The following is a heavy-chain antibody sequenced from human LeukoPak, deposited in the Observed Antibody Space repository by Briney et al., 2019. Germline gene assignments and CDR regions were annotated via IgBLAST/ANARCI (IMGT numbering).Heavy chain of an antibody. CDR2: ISSSSSYI. J-gene: IGHJ6*02. D-gene: IGHD2/OR15-2a*01. V-gene: IGHV3-21*01. CDR1: GFTFSSYS. CDR3: ARDLLGQEDV. Sequence: GGSLRLSCAASGFTFSSYSMNWVRQVPGKGLEWVSSISSSSSYIYYADSVKGRFTISRDNAKNSLYLQMNSLRAEDTAVYYCARDLLGQEDVWGQGTTVTVSS.